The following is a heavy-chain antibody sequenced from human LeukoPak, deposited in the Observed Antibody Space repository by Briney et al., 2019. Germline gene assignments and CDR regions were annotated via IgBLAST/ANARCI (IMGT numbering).Heavy chain of an antibody. D-gene: IGHD3-16*02. CDR1: GYTFTSYY. J-gene: IGHJ4*02. V-gene: IGHV1-46*01. CDR3: ARDLAGSVYDYVWGSYRPFDY. CDR2: INPSGGST. Sequence: ASVKVSCKASGYTFTSYYIHWVRQAPGQGLEWMGIINPSGGSTNYAQKFQGRVTMTRDMSTSTVYMELRSLRSDDTAVYYCARDLAGSVYDYVWGSYRPFDYWGQGTLVTVSS.